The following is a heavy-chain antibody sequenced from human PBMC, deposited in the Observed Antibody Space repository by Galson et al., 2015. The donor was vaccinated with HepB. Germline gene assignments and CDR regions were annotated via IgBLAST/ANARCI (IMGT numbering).Heavy chain of an antibody. J-gene: IGHJ5*02. CDR2: IIPILGIA. V-gene: IGHV1-69*04. CDR3: ARDGEVTMVRGVLLENQGWFDP. Sequence: SVKVSCKASGGTFSSYAISWVRQAPGQGLEWMGRIIPILGIANYAQKFQGRVTITADKSTSTAYMELSSLRSEDTAVYYCARDGEVTMVRGVLLENQGWFDPWGQGTLVTVSS. CDR1: GGTFSSYA. D-gene: IGHD3-10*01.